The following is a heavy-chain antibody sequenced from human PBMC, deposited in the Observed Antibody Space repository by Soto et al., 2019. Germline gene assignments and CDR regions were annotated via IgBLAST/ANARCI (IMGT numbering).Heavy chain of an antibody. Sequence: NPSETLSLTYTVSGGSISSGGYYWSWIRQHPGKGLEWIGYIYYSGSTYYNPSLKSRVTISVDTSKNQFSLKLSSVTAADTAVYYCARDRVNYYYGMDVWGQGTTVTVSS. J-gene: IGHJ6*02. V-gene: IGHV4-31*03. CDR1: GGSISSGGYY. CDR3: ARDRVNYYYGMDV. D-gene: IGHD2-21*01. CDR2: IYYSGST.